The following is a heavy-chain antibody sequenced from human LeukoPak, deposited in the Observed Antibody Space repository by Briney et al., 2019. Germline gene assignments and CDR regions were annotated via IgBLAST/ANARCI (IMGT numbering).Heavy chain of an antibody. J-gene: IGHJ4*02. D-gene: IGHD2-2*01. CDR2: ISSSSSYI. Sequence: GRSLRLSCAASGFTFSSYSMNWVRQAPGKGLEWVSSISSSSSYIYYADSVKGRFTISRDNAKNSLYLQMNSLRAEDTAVYYCARDPGSSIGLDYWGQGTLVTVSS. CDR3: ARDPGSSIGLDY. V-gene: IGHV3-21*01. CDR1: GFTFSSYS.